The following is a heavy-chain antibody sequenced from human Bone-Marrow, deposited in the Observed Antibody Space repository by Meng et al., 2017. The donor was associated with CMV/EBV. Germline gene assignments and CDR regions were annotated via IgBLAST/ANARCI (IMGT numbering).Heavy chain of an antibody. J-gene: IGHJ3*02. CDR2: IYYSGST. CDR1: GGSFSGYY. Sequence: GSLRLSCGVYGGSFSGYYWSWIRQPPGKGLEWIGSIYYSGSTYYNPSLKSRVTISVDTSKNQFSLKLSSVTAADTAVYYCARDQQLQAFDIWGQGTMVTVSS. V-gene: IGHV4-34*01. CDR3: ARDQQLQAFDI. D-gene: IGHD5-18*01.